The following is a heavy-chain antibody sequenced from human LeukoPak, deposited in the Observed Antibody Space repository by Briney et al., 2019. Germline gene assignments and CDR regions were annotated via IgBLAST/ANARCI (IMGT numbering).Heavy chain of an antibody. Sequence: GGSLRLSCAASGSTFSSYAMSWVRQAPGKGLEWVSAISGSGGSTYYADSVKGRFTISRDNSKNTLYLQMNSLRAEDTAVYYCAKSMDDILTGYYNVHGMDVWGQGTTVTVSS. CDR1: GSTFSSYA. CDR3: AKSMDDILTGYYNVHGMDV. V-gene: IGHV3-23*01. J-gene: IGHJ6*02. CDR2: ISGSGGST. D-gene: IGHD3-9*01.